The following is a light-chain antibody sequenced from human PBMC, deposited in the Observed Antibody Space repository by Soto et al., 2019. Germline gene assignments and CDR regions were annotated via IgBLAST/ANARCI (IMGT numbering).Light chain of an antibody. CDR2: GAS. CDR1: QSISTW. V-gene: IGKV1-5*01. CDR3: QQYKNYLT. J-gene: IGKJ3*01. Sequence: DIQMTQSPSTLSASVGDRVTITCRASQSISTWLAWYQQKPGKAPKVLIYGASSLESGVASRFSGSGSGTEFTLTISRLQPDDVATYYCQQYKNYLTFGPGTKVDIK.